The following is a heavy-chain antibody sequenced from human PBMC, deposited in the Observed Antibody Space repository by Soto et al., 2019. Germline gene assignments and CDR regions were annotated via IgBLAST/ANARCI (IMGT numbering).Heavy chain of an antibody. Sequence: GGSLRLSCAASGFTFSSYSMNWVRQAPGKGLEWVSSISSSSSYIYYADSVKGRFTTSRDNAKNSLYLQMNSLRAEDTAVYYCARGSSSSPRNNWFDPWGQGTLVTVSS. V-gene: IGHV3-21*01. CDR2: ISSSSSYI. CDR3: ARGSSSSPRNNWFDP. CDR1: GFTFSSYS. J-gene: IGHJ5*02. D-gene: IGHD6-6*01.